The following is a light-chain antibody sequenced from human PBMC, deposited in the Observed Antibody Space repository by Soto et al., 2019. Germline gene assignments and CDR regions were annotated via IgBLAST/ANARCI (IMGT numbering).Light chain of an antibody. CDR2: GAS. CDR1: QSVSNT. CDR3: QQHNNWPPWT. V-gene: IGKV3-15*01. Sequence: ELVMTQSPGTLSASPVARATLSRRSSQSVSNTLAWYQQKPGQAPRLLIYGASTRATGIPARFSGSGSGTEFTLTISSLQSEDFAVYYCQQHNNWPPWTFGQGTKVDIK. J-gene: IGKJ1*01.